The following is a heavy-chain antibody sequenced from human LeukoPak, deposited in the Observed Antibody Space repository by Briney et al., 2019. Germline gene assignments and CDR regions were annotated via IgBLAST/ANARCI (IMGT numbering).Heavy chain of an antibody. Sequence: GGSLRLSCAASGFTFMTYGMNWVRQAPGKGLEWLSSITTSGFYTYYADSVKDRFTISRDTANNSLYLQMNSLRGEDTAVYYCARVRSSGYDLAPFDYWGQGTLVTVSS. CDR2: ITTSGFYT. CDR3: ARVRSSGYDLAPFDY. D-gene: IGHD5-12*01. V-gene: IGHV3-21*01. J-gene: IGHJ4*02. CDR1: GFTFMTYG.